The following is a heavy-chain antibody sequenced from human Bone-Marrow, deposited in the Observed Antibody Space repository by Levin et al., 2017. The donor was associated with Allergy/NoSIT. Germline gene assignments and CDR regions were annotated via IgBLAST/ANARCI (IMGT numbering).Heavy chain of an antibody. D-gene: IGHD3-3*01. CDR3: AKDLGLRFLEWSGAWFDP. CDR1: GFTFSSYA. J-gene: IGHJ5*02. V-gene: IGHV3-23*01. Sequence: PGGSLRLSCAASGFTFSSYAMSWVRQAPGKGLEWVSAISGSGGSTYYADSVKGRFTISRDNSKNTLYLQMNSLRAEDTAVYYCAKDLGLRFLEWSGAWFDPWGQGTLVTVSS. CDR2: ISGSGGST.